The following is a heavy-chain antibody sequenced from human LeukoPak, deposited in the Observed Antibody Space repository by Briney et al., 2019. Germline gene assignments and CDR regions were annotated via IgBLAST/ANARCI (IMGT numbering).Heavy chain of an antibody. V-gene: IGHV3-30-3*01. D-gene: IGHD3-22*01. CDR1: GFTFSSYA. CDR3: AREVPYYYDSSGLYYYYGMDV. J-gene: IGHJ6*02. Sequence: GGSLRLSCAASGFTFSSYAMHWVRQAPGKGLEWVAVISYDGSNKYYADSVKDRFTISRDNSKNTLYLQMNSLRAEDTAVYYCAREVPYYYDSSGLYYYYGMDVWGQGTTVTVSS. CDR2: ISYDGSNK.